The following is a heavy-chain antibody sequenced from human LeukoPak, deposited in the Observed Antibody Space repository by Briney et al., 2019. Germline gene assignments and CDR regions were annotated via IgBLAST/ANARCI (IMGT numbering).Heavy chain of an antibody. V-gene: IGHV4-30-4*08. J-gene: IGHJ2*01. CDR3: ARDPTPSSGWWYFDL. CDR2: IYYSGST. CDR1: GGSISSGDYY. D-gene: IGHD6-19*01. Sequence: PSETLSLTCTVSGGSISSGDYYWSWIRQPPGKGLEWIGYIYYSGSTYYNPSLKSRVTISVDTSKNQFSLKLSSVTAADTAVYYCARDPTPSSGWWYFDLWGRGTLVTVSS.